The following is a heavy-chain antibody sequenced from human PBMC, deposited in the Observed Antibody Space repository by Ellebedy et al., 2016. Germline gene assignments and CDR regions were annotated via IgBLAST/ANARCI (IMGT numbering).Heavy chain of an antibody. CDR2: IRYDGSHK. Sequence: GESLKISCAASGLTFSSYDMHWVRQAPGKGLEWVAVIRYDGSHKYSADSVKGRFTISRDNSKNPLYLQMNSLKTEDTAGYYCVSAVGGTTSAIFDIWGHGTMVTVSS. J-gene: IGHJ3*02. V-gene: IGHV3-30*02. CDR3: VSAVGGTTSAIFDI. D-gene: IGHD1-26*01. CDR1: GLTFSSYD.